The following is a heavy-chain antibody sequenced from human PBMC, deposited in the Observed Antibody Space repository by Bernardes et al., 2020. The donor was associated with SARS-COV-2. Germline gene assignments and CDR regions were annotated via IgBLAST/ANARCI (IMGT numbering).Heavy chain of an antibody. CDR2: IYDSGST. CDR1: GDSVSSYY. D-gene: IGHD6-19*01. CDR3: AKPVQWIVGLEY. Sequence: SETLSLTCTVSGDSVSSYYWSWIRQPPEKGLEWIGYIYDSGSTMKNPSLRSRVTISIDTSKTQLSLKLTSVTAADTAIYYCAKPVQWIVGLEYWGPGTLVTVSS. J-gene: IGHJ4*02. V-gene: IGHV4-59*02.